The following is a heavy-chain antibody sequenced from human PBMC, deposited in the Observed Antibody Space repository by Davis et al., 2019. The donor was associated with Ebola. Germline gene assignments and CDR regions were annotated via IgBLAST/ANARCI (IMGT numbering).Heavy chain of an antibody. CDR3: TSSFVDTANGLRDY. J-gene: IGHJ4*02. CDR1: GFTFSDHY. V-gene: IGHV3-72*01. CDR2: IRSKANSYTT. D-gene: IGHD5-18*01. Sequence: LSLTCAASGFTFSDHYMDWVRQAPGKGLEWVGRIRSKANSYTTEYAASVKGRFTISRDDSKNSLYLQMNSLKTEDTAVYYCTSSFVDTANGLRDYWGQGTLVTVSS.